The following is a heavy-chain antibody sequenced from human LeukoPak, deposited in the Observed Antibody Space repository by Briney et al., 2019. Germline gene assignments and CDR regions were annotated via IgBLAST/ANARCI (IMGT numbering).Heavy chain of an antibody. V-gene: IGHV1-69*05. CDR2: IIPIFGTA. CDR3: ARGLYYYDSSGRHAFDI. J-gene: IGHJ3*02. D-gene: IGHD3-22*01. CDR1: GYTFTGYY. Sequence: SVKVSCKASGYTFTGYYMHWVRQAPGQGLEWMGGIIPIFGTANYAQKFQGRVTITTDDSTTTAYMALSSLRSDDTAVYYCARGLYYYDSSGRHAFDIWGQGTMVTVSS.